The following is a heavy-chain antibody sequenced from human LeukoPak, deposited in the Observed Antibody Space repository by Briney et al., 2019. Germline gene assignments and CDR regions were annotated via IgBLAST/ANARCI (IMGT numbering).Heavy chain of an antibody. CDR1: GFTFSDYE. D-gene: IGHD1-1*01. V-gene: IGHV3-48*03. CDR3: ARDQLPYYYYYGMDV. CDR2: ISSSGTII. J-gene: IGHJ6*04. Sequence: GGSLRLSCAASGFTFSDYEMNWVRQAPGKGLEWVSYISSSGTIIYYADSVKGRFTISRDNAQNSLFLQVNSLRAEDTAVYYCARDQLPYYYYYGMDVWGKGTTVTVSS.